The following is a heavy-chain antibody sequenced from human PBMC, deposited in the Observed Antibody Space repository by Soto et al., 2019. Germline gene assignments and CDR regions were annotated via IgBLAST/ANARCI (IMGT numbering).Heavy chain of an antibody. CDR2: IYYTGTT. Sequence: SETLSLTCTVSGGSVSSDTYYWTWIRQPPGKGLEWIGYIYYTGTTNYNPSLKSRVTMSIDTSKNQFSLRLSSVTAADTAVYFCAREANYDSSGYILDYWGRGTLVTVSS. CDR3: AREANYDSSGYILDY. CDR1: GGSVSSDTYY. D-gene: IGHD3-22*01. V-gene: IGHV4-61*01. J-gene: IGHJ4*02.